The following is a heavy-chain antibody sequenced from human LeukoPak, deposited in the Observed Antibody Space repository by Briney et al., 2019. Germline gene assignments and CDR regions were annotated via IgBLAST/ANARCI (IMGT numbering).Heavy chain of an antibody. J-gene: IGHJ4*02. CDR3: AHRLWAGTTFDS. D-gene: IGHD1-7*01. V-gene: IGHV2-5*02. CDR2: IYWDDDK. CDR1: GFSLTTSAVG. Sequence: SGPTLVKPTQTLTLTCTFSGFSLTTSAVGVGWIRQPPGRALDWLALIYWDDDKRYSPSLKSRLTITKDTSKNQVVLTMTNMDPVDTATYYCAHRLWAGTTFDSWGQGILVTVSS.